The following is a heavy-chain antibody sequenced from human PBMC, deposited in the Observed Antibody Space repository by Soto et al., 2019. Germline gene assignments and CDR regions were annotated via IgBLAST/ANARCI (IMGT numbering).Heavy chain of an antibody. V-gene: IGHV4-30-2*01. D-gene: IGHD3-22*01. CDR2: VYHSGST. Sequence: TSETLSLTCAVSGGSISSGGYSWSWIRQPPGKGLEWIGYVYHSGSTNYNPSLKSRLTISVDTSTNQVSLSLTPVTAADAAVYFCARFSPPRKSYDSNPGWFDPWGQGIMVTVSS. CDR1: GGSISSGGYS. J-gene: IGHJ5*02. CDR3: ARFSPPRKSYDSNPGWFDP.